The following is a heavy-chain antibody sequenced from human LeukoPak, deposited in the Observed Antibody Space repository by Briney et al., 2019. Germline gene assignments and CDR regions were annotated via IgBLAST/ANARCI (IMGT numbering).Heavy chain of an antibody. Sequence: ASVKVSCKASGYTFTSYGISWVRQAPGQGLEWMGWISAYNGNTNYAQKVQGRVTMTTGTSTNTAYMERRRLRSEDTAVYYCARDFGYYGSGRYFEYWGQGTLVTVSS. J-gene: IGHJ4*02. D-gene: IGHD3-10*01. V-gene: IGHV1-18*01. CDR3: ARDFGYYGSGRYFEY. CDR2: ISAYNGNT. CDR1: GYTFTSYG.